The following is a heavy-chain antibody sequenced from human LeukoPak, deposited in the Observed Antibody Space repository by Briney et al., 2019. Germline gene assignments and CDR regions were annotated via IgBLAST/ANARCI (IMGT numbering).Heavy chain of an antibody. Sequence: NTSETLSLTCTVSGGSISSYYWSWIRQPAGKGLEWIGRIYTSGSTNYNPSLKSRVTMSVDTSKNQFSLKLSSVTAADTAVYYCAKSYDSSGYYNYWGQGTLVTVSS. V-gene: IGHV4-4*07. J-gene: IGHJ4*02. D-gene: IGHD3-22*01. CDR2: IYTSGST. CDR1: GGSISSYY. CDR3: AKSYDSSGYYNY.